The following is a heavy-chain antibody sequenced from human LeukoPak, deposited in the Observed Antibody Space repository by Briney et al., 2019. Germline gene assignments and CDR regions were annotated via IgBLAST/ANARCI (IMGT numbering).Heavy chain of an antibody. CDR1: GFTFSSYG. D-gene: IGHD3-10*01. CDR3: ARDRPVGSGSGSSNWFDP. CDR2: ISDDGSNK. V-gene: IGHV3-30*19. J-gene: IGHJ5*02. Sequence: PGRSLRLSCAASGFTFSSYGMHWVRQAPGKGLEWVTIISDDGSNKYYADSVRGRFTISRDNSKNTLYLQMNSLRPDDTAVYYCARDRPVGSGSGSSNWFDPWGQGTLVTVSS.